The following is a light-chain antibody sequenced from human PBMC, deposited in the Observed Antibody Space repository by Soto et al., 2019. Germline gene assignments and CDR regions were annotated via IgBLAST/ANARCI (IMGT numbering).Light chain of an antibody. CDR2: GAS. CDR1: QSVSSN. V-gene: IGKV3D-15*01. Sequence: EIMMTQSPATLSVSPGERVTLSCRASQSVSSNLAWYQQKPGQAPRLLIYGASTRATATPARFSGSGSGTEFTLTISRLEPEDFAVYYCQQYGSSPPLSFGGGTKVEIK. J-gene: IGKJ4*01. CDR3: QQYGSSPPLS.